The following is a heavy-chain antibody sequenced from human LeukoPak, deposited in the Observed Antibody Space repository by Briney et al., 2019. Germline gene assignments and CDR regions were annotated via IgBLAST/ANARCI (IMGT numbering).Heavy chain of an antibody. D-gene: IGHD2-8*02. J-gene: IGHJ4*02. CDR2: ISSDSSTT. V-gene: IGHV3-48*04. CDR3: ARGLLGVDY. Sequence: PGGSLRLSCAASAFTFSSYSMNWVRQAPGKGLEWISYISSDSSTTYYADSVKGRFTISRDNAKNTLYLQMNSLRAEDTAVYYCARGLLGVDYWGQGTLVTVSS. CDR1: AFTFSSYS.